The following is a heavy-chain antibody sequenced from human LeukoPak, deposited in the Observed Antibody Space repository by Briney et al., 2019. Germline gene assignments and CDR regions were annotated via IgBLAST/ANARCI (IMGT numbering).Heavy chain of an antibody. J-gene: IGHJ6*02. CDR1: GFTFSDYY. Sequence: TGGSLRLSCAASGFTFSDYYMSWIRQAPGKGLEWVSYISSSGSTIYYADSVKGRFSISRDNAKNSLYLQMNSLRAEDTAVYYCARTGGSSGSYHNQRGRHYYYYYGMDVWGQGTTVTVSS. D-gene: IGHD3-10*01. CDR3: ARTGGSSGSYHNQRGRHYYYYYGMDV. V-gene: IGHV3-11*01. CDR2: ISSSGSTI.